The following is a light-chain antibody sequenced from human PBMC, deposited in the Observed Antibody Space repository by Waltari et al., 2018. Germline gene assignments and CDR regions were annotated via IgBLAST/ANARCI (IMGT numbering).Light chain of an antibody. Sequence: DVQMTQSPSTLSASLGDRVTISCRSSQSIRTWLAWYQQKPGKAPKLLIYKASTLETGVPSMFSGSGSGTEFALTISNLQPDDFATYYCQQYDSFSWTFGQGTKVEIK. CDR3: QQYDSFSWT. V-gene: IGKV1-5*03. CDR1: QSIRTW. CDR2: KAS. J-gene: IGKJ1*01.